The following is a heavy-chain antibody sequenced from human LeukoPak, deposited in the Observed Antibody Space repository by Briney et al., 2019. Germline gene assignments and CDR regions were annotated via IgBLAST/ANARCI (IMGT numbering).Heavy chain of an antibody. V-gene: IGHV4-59*08. Sequence: SETLSLTCTVSGGSLKNYYWSWIRQSPGKGLEWLGYIYSPGGTSYNPSLRGRVTISLDTSKKQFSLKLRSVAATDTAIYYCARHRDILTGYAMEIWGQGTLVTVSS. CDR1: GGSLKNYY. J-gene: IGHJ4*02. CDR2: IYSPGGT. D-gene: IGHD3-9*01. CDR3: ARHRDILTGYAMEI.